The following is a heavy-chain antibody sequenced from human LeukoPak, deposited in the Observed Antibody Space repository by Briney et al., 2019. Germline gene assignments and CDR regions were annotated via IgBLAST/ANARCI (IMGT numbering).Heavy chain of an antibody. CDR1: GFTFSGSA. Sequence: GGSLKLSCAASGFTFSGSAMHWVRQASGKGLEWVGRIRSKANSYATAYAASVKGRFTISRDDSKNTAYLQMNSLKTEVTAVYYCTGLLVNYYYYMDVWGKGTTVTISS. CDR3: TGLLVNYYYYMDV. D-gene: IGHD3-3*02. V-gene: IGHV3-73*01. J-gene: IGHJ6*03. CDR2: IRSKANSYAT.